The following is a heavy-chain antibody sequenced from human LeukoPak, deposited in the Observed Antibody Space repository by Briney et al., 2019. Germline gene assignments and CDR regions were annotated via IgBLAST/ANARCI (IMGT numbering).Heavy chain of an antibody. J-gene: IGHJ4*02. Sequence: SGTLSLTCAVSGGSISSSNWWSWVRQPPGKGLEWIGEIYHSGSTNYNPSLKSRVTISVDKSKNQFSLKLSSVTAADTAVYYCARDFLSGNSSWDSWGQGTLVTVSS. CDR3: ARDFLSGNSSWDS. V-gene: IGHV4-4*02. D-gene: IGHD6-13*01. CDR1: GGSISSSNW. CDR2: IYHSGST.